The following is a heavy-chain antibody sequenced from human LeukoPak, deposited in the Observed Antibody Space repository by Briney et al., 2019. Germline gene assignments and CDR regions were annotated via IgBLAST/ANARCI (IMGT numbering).Heavy chain of an antibody. CDR1: AFTFSNYW. CDR2: IDSDGTTA. V-gene: IGHV3-74*01. D-gene: IGHD2-2*01. J-gene: IGHJ4*02. Sequence: GGSLRLSCAASAFTFSNYWMHWVRQTPGKGLVWVARIDSDGTTATYADSVKGRFTISRDNSKNTLYLQMNSLRAEDTAVYYCAKDRVVVPAAMLGYWGQGTLVTVSS. CDR3: AKDRVVVPAAMLGY.